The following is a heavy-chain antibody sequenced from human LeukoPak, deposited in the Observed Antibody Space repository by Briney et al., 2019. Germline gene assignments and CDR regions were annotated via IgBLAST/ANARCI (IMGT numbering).Heavy chain of an antibody. V-gene: IGHV3-21*04. D-gene: IGHD2-15*01. J-gene: IGHJ4*02. Sequence: GGSLRLSCAASGFTFSSYSMNWVRQAPGKGLEWVSSISTSSSYIYYADSVKGRITISRDNARKSLYLHMNSLRGEDTAIYYCAKALVVAVDASRAFDNWGQGTLVTVSS. CDR1: GFTFSSYS. CDR3: AKALVVAVDASRAFDN. CDR2: ISTSSSYI.